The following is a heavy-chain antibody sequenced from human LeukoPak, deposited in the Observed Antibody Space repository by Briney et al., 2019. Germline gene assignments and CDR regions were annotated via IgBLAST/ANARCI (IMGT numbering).Heavy chain of an antibody. CDR2: INPSGGST. CDR1: GYTFTSYY. Sequence: ASVKVSCKASGYTFTSYYMRWVRQAPGQGLEWMGIINPSGGSTSYAQKFQGRVTMTRDMSTSTVYMELSSLRSEDTAVYYCARTLCGGDCYSDYWGQGTLVTVSS. V-gene: IGHV1-46*01. J-gene: IGHJ4*02. D-gene: IGHD2-21*02. CDR3: ARTLCGGDCYSDY.